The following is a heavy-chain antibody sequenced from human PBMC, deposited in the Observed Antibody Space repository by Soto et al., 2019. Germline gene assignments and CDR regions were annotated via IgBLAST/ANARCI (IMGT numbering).Heavy chain of an antibody. Sequence: PGGSLRLSCAASGFSVSSNYMRWVRQAPGEGLEWGAIIYINGSTDYADAVQGRFSGSRDIYKDTLFLQMNKLRAEDTAVYFCSGDPSGYDEGDWYHGVDVWGQGTTVTVSS. CDR1: GFSVSSNY. J-gene: IGHJ6*02. D-gene: IGHD5-12*01. V-gene: IGHV3-53*01. CDR3: SGDPSGYDEGDWYHGVDV. CDR2: IYINGST.